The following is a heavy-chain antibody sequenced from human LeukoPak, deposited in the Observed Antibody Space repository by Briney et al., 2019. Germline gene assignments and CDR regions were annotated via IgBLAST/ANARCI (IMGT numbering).Heavy chain of an antibody. Sequence: GESLKIPCKGSGYSFTSYWIGWVRQMPGKGLEWMGIIYPGDSDTRYSPSFQGQVTISADKSISTAYLQWSSLKASDTATYYCARGGYDSSGYYLDKYYFDYWGQGTLVTVSS. CDR1: GYSFTSYW. CDR3: ARGGYDSSGYYLDKYYFDY. D-gene: IGHD3-22*01. J-gene: IGHJ4*02. V-gene: IGHV5-51*01. CDR2: IYPGDSDT.